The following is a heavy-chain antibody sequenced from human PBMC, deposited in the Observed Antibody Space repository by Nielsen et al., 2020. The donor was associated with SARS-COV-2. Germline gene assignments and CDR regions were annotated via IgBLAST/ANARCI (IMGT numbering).Heavy chain of an antibody. CDR1: GFTFSSYA. V-gene: IGHV3-30*04. CDR2: ISYDGSNK. CDR3: AKDRCSSTSCYGNY. J-gene: IGHJ4*02. Sequence: GESLKISCAASGFTFSSYAMHWVRQAPGKGLEWVAVISYDGSNKYYADSVKGRFTISRDNSKNTLYLQMNSLRAEDTAVYYCAKDRCSSTSCYGNYWGQGTLVTVSS. D-gene: IGHD2-2*01.